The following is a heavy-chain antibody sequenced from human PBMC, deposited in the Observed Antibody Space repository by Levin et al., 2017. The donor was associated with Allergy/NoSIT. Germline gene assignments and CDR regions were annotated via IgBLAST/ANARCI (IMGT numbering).Heavy chain of an antibody. CDR1: GFTFKSYS. CDR2: IGDSGGTT. V-gene: IGHV3-23*01. J-gene: IGHJ6*04. CDR3: AKGTTTSSYAPLDV. D-gene: IGHD2-2*01. Sequence: QTGGSLRLSCAVSGFTFKSYSMAWVRQAPGKGLEWVSTIGDSGGTTNYAESVKGRFTISRDSSRNTLNLQMSSLRAEDTAIYYCAKGTTTSSYAPLDVWGKGTTVTVSS.